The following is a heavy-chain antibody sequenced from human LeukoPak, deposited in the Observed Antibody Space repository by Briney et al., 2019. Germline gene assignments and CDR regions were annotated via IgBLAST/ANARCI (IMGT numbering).Heavy chain of an antibody. D-gene: IGHD3-10*01. CDR2: ISGSGGST. V-gene: IGHV3-23*01. Sequence: GGSLRLSCAASGFTLSSYWMHWVRQAPGKRLEWFSAISGSGGSTHCADSVKGRFTIYRDNSKNTLYPQTNRLRADDTAVHHCAKDLRDSPSGPFAIWGQGTMVTVSS. CDR3: AKDLRDSPSGPFAI. CDR1: GFTLSSYW. J-gene: IGHJ3*02.